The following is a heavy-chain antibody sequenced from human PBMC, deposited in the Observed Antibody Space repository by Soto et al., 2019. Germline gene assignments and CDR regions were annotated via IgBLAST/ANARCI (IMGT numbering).Heavy chain of an antibody. CDR1: GFTFSSYA. CDR2: ISGSGGST. Sequence: EVQLLESGGGLVQPGGSLRLSCAASGFTFSSYAMSWVRQAPGKGLEWVSAISGSGGSTYYADSVKGRFTSSRDNSKNTLELQMNSLRAENTAVYYCATFGSSGWNDAFAIWGQGTMVTVSS. J-gene: IGHJ3*02. D-gene: IGHD6-19*01. CDR3: ATFGSSGWNDAFAI. V-gene: IGHV3-23*01.